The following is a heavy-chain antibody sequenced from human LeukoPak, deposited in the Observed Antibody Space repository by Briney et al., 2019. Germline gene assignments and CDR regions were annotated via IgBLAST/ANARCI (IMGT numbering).Heavy chain of an antibody. CDR3: ANGDCRGGRCSSGAH. Sequence: GGSLRLSCTGSGFTFRSYSMHWVRQAPGKGLEWVAYTRDDASKTWYGGSVKGRFTISRDNSKNTLYLHMNSVRGEDTAMYYCANGDCRGGRCSSGAHWGQGTLVTVSS. CDR2: TRDDASKT. D-gene: IGHD2-15*01. J-gene: IGHJ4*02. V-gene: IGHV3-30*02. CDR1: GFTFRSYS.